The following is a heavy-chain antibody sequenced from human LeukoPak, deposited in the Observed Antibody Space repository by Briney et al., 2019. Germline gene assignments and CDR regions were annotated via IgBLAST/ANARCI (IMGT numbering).Heavy chain of an antibody. CDR3: ARQPDRRQVAL. CDR1: GGSISSYY. Sequence: SETLSLTCTVSGGSISSYYWSWIRQPPGKGLEWIACIHYSGSTSYNPSLKSRVTISVDTSKNQFSLKLNSVTAADTAVYYCARQPDRRQVALGGQGTLVTVSS. J-gene: IGHJ4*02. V-gene: IGHV4-59*08. CDR2: IHYSGST. D-gene: IGHD1-14*01.